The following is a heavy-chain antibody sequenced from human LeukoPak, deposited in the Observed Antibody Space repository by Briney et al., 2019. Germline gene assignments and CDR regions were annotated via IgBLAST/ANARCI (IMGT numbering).Heavy chain of an antibody. Sequence: SETLSLTCTVSGGSISSYYWSWIRQPPGKGLEWIGYIYYSGSTNYNPSLKSRVTISVDTSKNQFSLKLSSVTAADTAVYYCARGRTMVRGVIRWFDPWGQGTLVTVSS. V-gene: IGHV4-59*01. CDR2: IYYSGST. D-gene: IGHD3-10*01. CDR3: ARGRTMVRGVIRWFDP. J-gene: IGHJ5*02. CDR1: GGSISSYY.